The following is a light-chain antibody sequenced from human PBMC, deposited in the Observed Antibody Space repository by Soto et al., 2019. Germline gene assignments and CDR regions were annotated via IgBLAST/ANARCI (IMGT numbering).Light chain of an antibody. CDR3: QPYASSEYT. CDR2: GAS. Sequence: EVVLSQSPCTLSLSPGERATLSCRASQSVSNSHLAWYQPKPGQAPRLLLYGASIRAASIPDMFSGRGSGTDFTLKISRLEPEASAVSSCQPYASSEYTFGQGTKVEVK. CDR1: QSVSNSH. V-gene: IGKV3-20*01. J-gene: IGKJ2*01.